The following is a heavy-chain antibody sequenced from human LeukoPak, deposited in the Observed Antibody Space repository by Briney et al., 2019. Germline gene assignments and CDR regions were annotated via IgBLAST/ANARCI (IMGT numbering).Heavy chain of an antibody. D-gene: IGHD3-22*01. CDR1: GGSVNSGSYY. V-gene: IGHV4-61*01. J-gene: IGHJ4*02. CDR3: ARVDSSGYTFDY. Sequence: SETLSLTCTVSGGSVNSGSYYWNWIRQPPGKGLEWIGYIYYSGSTNYNPSLKSRVTISVDTSKNQFSLKLSSVTAADTAVYYCARVDSSGYTFDYWGQGTLVTVSS. CDR2: IYYSGST.